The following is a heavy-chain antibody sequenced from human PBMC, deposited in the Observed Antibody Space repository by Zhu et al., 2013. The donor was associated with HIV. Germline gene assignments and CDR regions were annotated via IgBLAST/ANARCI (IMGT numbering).Heavy chain of an antibody. CDR2: IIPILGIA. J-gene: IGHJ4*02. V-gene: IGHV1-69*08. CDR3: ARDSLYDSSGYYTY. Sequence: QVQLVQSGAEVKKPGSSVKVSCKASGGTFSSYTISWVRQAPGQGLEWMGRIIPILGIANYAQKFQGRVTITADKSTSTAYMELSSLRSEDTAVYYCARDSLYDSSGYYTYWGQGTLVTVSS. D-gene: IGHD3-22*01. CDR1: GGTFSSYT.